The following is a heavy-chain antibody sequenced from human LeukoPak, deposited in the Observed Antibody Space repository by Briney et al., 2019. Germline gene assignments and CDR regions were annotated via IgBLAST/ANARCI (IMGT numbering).Heavy chain of an antibody. CDR2: ISYDGSNK. D-gene: IGHD3-3*01. CDR1: GFTFSSYA. Sequence: GGSLRLSCAASGFTFSSYAMAWVRQAPGKGLEWVAVISYDGSNKYYADSVKGRFTISRDNSKNTLYLQMNSLRAEDTAVYYCARVSITLRFLEWLPSDPAFDYWGQGTLVTVSS. V-gene: IGHV3-30-3*01. CDR3: ARVSITLRFLEWLPSDPAFDY. J-gene: IGHJ4*02.